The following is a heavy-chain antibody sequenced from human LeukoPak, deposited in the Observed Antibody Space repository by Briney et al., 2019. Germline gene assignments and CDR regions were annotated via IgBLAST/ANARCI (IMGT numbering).Heavy chain of an antibody. CDR3: AREPPRFGDNWFDP. D-gene: IGHD3-10*01. J-gene: IGHJ5*02. CDR2: ISGSGFNT. V-gene: IGHV3-23*01. CDR1: GFTFSDYY. Sequence: GGSLRLSCAASGFTFSDYYMSWVRQAPGKGLEWVSAISGSGFNTYYADSVKGRFTISRDNSKNTLYLQMNSLRAEDTAVYYCAREPPRFGDNWFDPWGQGTLVTVSS.